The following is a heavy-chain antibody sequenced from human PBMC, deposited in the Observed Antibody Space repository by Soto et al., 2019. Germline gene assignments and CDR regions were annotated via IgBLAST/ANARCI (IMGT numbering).Heavy chain of an antibody. Sequence: SVKVSCKASAGTFSSYAISWVRQAPGQGLEWMGGIIPIFGTANYAQKFQGRVTITADKSTSTAYMELSSLRSEDTALYYCAVYSNDGSCDDHWGQGTLVTVSS. CDR3: AVYSNDGSCDDH. V-gene: IGHV1-69*06. CDR1: AGTFSSYA. J-gene: IGHJ5*02. D-gene: IGHD2-15*01. CDR2: IIPIFGTA.